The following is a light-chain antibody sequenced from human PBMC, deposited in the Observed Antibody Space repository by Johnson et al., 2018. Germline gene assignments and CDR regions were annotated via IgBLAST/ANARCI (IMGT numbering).Light chain of an antibody. CDR2: ENN. Sequence: QSVLTQPPSVSAAPGQKVTISCSGSSSNIGNNYVSWYQQLPGTAPKLLIYENNKRPSGIPDRFSGSKSGTSAPLAITGLQPGDEADYYCGTWDSSLSAGNVFGTGTKVTVL. CDR1: SSNIGNNY. CDR3: GTWDSSLSAGNV. J-gene: IGLJ1*01. V-gene: IGLV1-51*02.